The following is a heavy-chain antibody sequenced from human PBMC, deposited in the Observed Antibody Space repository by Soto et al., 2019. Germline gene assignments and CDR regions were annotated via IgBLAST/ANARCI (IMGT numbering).Heavy chain of an antibody. J-gene: IGHJ4*02. Sequence: QVQLVQSGAEVREPGASVKVSCKASGYSFTSLDINWVRQTAGQGLEWMEWMQPSTGRTGYAQKFQGRVTMTRDTSINTAYMELTTLTSDDTAFYYCARGVSAGVDYWGQGTLVTVSS. D-gene: IGHD1-26*01. V-gene: IGHV1-8*01. CDR3: ARGVSAGVDY. CDR1: GYSFTSLD. CDR2: MQPSTGRT.